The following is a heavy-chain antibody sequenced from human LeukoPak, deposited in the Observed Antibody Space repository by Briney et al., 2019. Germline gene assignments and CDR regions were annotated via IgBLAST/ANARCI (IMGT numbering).Heavy chain of an antibody. Sequence: PSETLSLTCAVYGGSFSGYYWSWIRQPPGKGLEWIGEINHRGSTNYNPSLKSRVTISVDTSKNQFSLKLSSVTAADTAVYYCARDLHYYYYYGMDVWGQGTTVTVSS. CDR1: GGSFSGYY. CDR3: ARDLHYYYYYGMDV. V-gene: IGHV4-34*01. CDR2: INHRGST. J-gene: IGHJ6*02.